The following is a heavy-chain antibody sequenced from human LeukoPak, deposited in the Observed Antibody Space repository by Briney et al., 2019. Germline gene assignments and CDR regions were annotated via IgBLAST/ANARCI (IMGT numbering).Heavy chain of an antibody. CDR1: GGSINSHY. Sequence: NASETLSHTCSVSGGSINSHYWSWIRQPPGKRLEWIGYIFNTGNTNYNPSLASRVTMSVDTSRAQFFLRLSPVTAADTAIYYCASRPADTTWYGVFDYWSQGTLVTVSS. CDR3: ASRPADTTWYGVFDY. V-gene: IGHV4-59*11. J-gene: IGHJ4*02. D-gene: IGHD3-10*01. CDR2: IFNTGNT.